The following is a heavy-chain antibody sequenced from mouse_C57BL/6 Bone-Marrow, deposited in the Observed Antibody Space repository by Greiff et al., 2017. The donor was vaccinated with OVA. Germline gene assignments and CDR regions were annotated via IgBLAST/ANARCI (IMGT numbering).Heavy chain of an antibody. CDR3: ARRELIYYYGSSTDYYAMDY. V-gene: IGHV1-64*01. Sequence: QVQLQQPGAELVKPGASVKLSCKASGYTFTSYWMHWVKQRPGQGLEWIGMIHPNSGSTNYNEKFKSKATLTVDKSSSTAYMQLSSLTSEDSAVYYCARRELIYYYGSSTDYYAMDYWGQGTSVTVSS. CDR2: IHPNSGST. D-gene: IGHD1-1*01. CDR1: GYTFTSYW. J-gene: IGHJ4*01.